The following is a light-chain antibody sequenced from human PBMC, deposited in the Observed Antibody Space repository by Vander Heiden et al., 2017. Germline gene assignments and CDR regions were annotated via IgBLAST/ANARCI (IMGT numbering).Light chain of an antibody. J-gene: IGKJ4*01. CDR1: QSVGSAY. CDR3: LQESRSHVT. Sequence: EIVLTQSPGTLSLSPGERASLSCRASQSVGSAYLAWFQQKPGQAPRLLIFGASSRATGIPDRFAGSGSGTDFTLTISRLEPEDFAVYFCLQESRSHVTFGGGTTVEMK. V-gene: IGKV3-20*01. CDR2: GAS.